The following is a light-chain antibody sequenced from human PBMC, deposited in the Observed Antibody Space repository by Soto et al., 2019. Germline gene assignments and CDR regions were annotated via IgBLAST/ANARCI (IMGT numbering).Light chain of an antibody. CDR2: AAS. Sequence: EVVLTQSPGTLSVSPWERATLSCRASPSVSSTYLAWYQQKPGQAPRLLIYAASSRAIGIPERFSGSGSGTEFTLTISSLQSEDFAVYYCQQYNNWPWTFGQGTKVDIK. CDR1: PSVSSTY. CDR3: QQYNNWPWT. V-gene: IGKV3D-15*01. J-gene: IGKJ1*01.